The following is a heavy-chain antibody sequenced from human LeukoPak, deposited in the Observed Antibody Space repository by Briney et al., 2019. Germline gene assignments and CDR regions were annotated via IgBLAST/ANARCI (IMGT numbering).Heavy chain of an antibody. CDR3: ASTGDRLPLATHPYYYYGMDV. V-gene: IGHV1-2*02. J-gene: IGHJ6*02. CDR2: INPNSGGT. D-gene: IGHD3-10*01. Sequence: ASVKVSCKASGYTFTGYYMHWVRQAPGQGLKWMGWINPNSGGTNYAQNFQGRVTMTRDTSISTAYMELSRLRSDDTAVYYCASTGDRLPLATHPYYYYGMDVWGQGNTVTVSS. CDR1: GYTFTGYY.